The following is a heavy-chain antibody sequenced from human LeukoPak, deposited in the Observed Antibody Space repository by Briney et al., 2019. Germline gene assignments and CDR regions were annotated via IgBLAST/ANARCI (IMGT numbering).Heavy chain of an antibody. CDR3: ARGGVDYYGSGTYYLMYYFDY. V-gene: IGHV3-23*01. Sequence: GGSLRLSCAASGFTFSNSAMNWVRQAPGKGLEWVSGISGSGGATYYADSVKGRFTISRDDPHNTLYLQMNSLRAEDTAVYFCARGGVDYYGSGTYYLMYYFDYWGQGALVTVSS. J-gene: IGHJ4*02. CDR1: GFTFSNSA. CDR2: ISGSGGAT. D-gene: IGHD3-10*01.